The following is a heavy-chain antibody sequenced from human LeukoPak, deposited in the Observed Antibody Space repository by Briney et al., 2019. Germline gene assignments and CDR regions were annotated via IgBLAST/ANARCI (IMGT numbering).Heavy chain of an antibody. Sequence: GRSLRLSCTAAGFTLTTYWLAWVRQAPVEGLEWVANIKPDGNEKYYVDSVKGRFTISRDNAENSLYLQMNSLRAEDTAIYYCATTSRTVTGLDYWGQGTLVTVSS. J-gene: IGHJ4*02. CDR1: GFTLTTYW. CDR2: IKPDGNEK. CDR3: ATTSRTVTGLDY. D-gene: IGHD4-17*01. V-gene: IGHV3-7*01.